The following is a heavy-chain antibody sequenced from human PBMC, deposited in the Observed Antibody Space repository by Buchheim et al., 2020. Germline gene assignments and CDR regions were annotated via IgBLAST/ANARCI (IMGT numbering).Heavy chain of an antibody. J-gene: IGHJ4*02. Sequence: QLQLQESGPGLVKPSETLSLTCTVSVGSIISSSYYWGWIRQPPGKGLEWIGSIYYSGSTSYNSSLKSRVTISVETSKNQFSLKLSSVTAADTAVYYCARISGSYWYWGQGTL. CDR1: VGSIISSSYY. D-gene: IGHD1-26*01. CDR2: IYYSGST. V-gene: IGHV4-39*07. CDR3: ARISGSYWY.